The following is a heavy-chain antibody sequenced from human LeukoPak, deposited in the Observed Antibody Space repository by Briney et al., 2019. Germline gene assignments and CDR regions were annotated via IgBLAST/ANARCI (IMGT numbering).Heavy chain of an antibody. J-gene: IGHJ4*02. Sequence: AGGSLRLSCAASGFTFSSYAMSWVRQAPGKGLEWVSAISGSGGSTYYADSVKGRFTISRDNSKNTLYLQMNSLRAEDTAVYYCAKAQQDSSGYTTYYFDYWGQGTLVTVSS. CDR3: AKAQQDSSGYTTYYFDY. CDR1: GFTFSSYA. D-gene: IGHD3-22*01. V-gene: IGHV3-23*01. CDR2: ISGSGGST.